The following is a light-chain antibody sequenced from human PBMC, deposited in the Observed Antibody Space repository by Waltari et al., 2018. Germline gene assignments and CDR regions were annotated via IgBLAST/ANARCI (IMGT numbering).Light chain of an antibody. CDR1: SGSVSTTSY. V-gene: IGLV8-61*01. J-gene: IGLJ3*02. CDR2: KGN. CDR3: SLYMGSGIWV. Sequence: QTVVTQEPSLSVSPGGTVTLTCALTSGSVSTTSYATWYQQTPGQPPHTLVYKGNIRSSGVPDRFSGSVLGNTAALTITGAQADDESNYYCSLYMGSGIWVFGGGTKLTVL.